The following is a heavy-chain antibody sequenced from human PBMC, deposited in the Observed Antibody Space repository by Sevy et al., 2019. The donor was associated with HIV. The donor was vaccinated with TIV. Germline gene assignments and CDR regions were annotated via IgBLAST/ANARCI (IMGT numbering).Heavy chain of an antibody. CDR1: GYTLTELS. Sequence: ASVKVSCKVSGYTLTELSMHWVRQAPGKGLEWMGGFDPEDGETIYAQKFQGRVTMTEDTSTDTAYMELSSLGSEDTAVYYCATQSWGIVVVPAAIVPGAFDIWGQRTMVTVSS. CDR2: FDPEDGET. J-gene: IGHJ3*02. CDR3: ATQSWGIVVVPAAIVPGAFDI. V-gene: IGHV1-24*01. D-gene: IGHD2-2*02.